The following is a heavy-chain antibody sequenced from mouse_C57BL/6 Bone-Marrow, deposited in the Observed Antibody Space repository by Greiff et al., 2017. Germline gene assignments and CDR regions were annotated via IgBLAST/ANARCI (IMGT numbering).Heavy chain of an antibody. Sequence: VQLQQPGAELVRPGSSVKLSCKASGYTFTSYWMDWVKQRPGQGLEWIGKIYPSDSETHYNQKFKDKATLTVDKSSSTAYMQLSSLTSEDSAVYYCARYDYDADWYFDVWGTGTTVSVSS. V-gene: IGHV1-61*01. J-gene: IGHJ1*03. CDR1: GYTFTSYW. CDR2: IYPSDSET. CDR3: ARYDYDADWYFDV. D-gene: IGHD2-4*01.